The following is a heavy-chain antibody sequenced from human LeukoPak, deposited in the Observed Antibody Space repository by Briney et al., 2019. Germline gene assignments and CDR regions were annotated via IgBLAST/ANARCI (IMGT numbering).Heavy chain of an antibody. CDR1: GGSISSYY. CDR3: ARYSYGYYYYYMDV. J-gene: IGHJ6*03. Sequence: PSETLSLTCTVSGGSISSYYWSWIRQPAGKGLEWIGRIYYTGSTYYNPSLKSRVTISVDTSKNQFSLKLTSVTAADTAVYYCARYSYGYYYYYMDVWGKGTTVTVSS. CDR2: IYYTGST. D-gene: IGHD5-18*01. V-gene: IGHV4-59*05.